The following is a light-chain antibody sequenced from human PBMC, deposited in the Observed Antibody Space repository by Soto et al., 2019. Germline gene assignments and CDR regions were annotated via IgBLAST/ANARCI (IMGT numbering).Light chain of an antibody. Sequence: EIVMTQSPATLSVSPGERVTLSCRATHSVGGNLAWYQQTPGQAPRLLIYDASTRATGIPARFSGSGSGTGFTLTISSLQSEDFAVYFCQQYNNWPPYTFGQGTKVDIK. V-gene: IGKV3-15*01. J-gene: IGKJ2*01. CDR1: HSVGGN. CDR2: DAS. CDR3: QQYNNWPPYT.